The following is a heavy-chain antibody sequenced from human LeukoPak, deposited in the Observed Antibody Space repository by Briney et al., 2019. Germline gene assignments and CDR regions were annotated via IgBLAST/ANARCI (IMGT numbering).Heavy chain of an antibody. V-gene: IGHV3-33*08. CDR2: IWYDGSNK. CDR3: ARDRPICSGGSCYGSHFDY. CDR1: GFTFSSYG. D-gene: IGHD2-15*01. J-gene: IGHJ4*02. Sequence: GGSLRLSCAASGFTFSSYGMHWVRQAPGKGLEWVAVIWYDGSNKYYADSVKGRFTISRDNSKNTLYLQMNSLRAEDTAVYYCARDRPICSGGSCYGSHFDYWGQGTLVTVSS.